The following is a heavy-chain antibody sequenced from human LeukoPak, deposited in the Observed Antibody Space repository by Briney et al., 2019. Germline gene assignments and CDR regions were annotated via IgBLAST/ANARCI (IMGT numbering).Heavy chain of an antibody. D-gene: IGHD6-19*01. Sequence: GGSLRLSCTASGFTFGDYAMSWFRQAPGKGLEWVGFIRSKAYGGTTEYAASVKGRFTISRDDSKSIAYLQMNSLKTEDTAVYYCTRDSMTGWYIGARYYYYYMDVWGKGTTVTVSS. CDR3: TRDSMTGWYIGARYYYYYMDV. J-gene: IGHJ6*03. CDR2: IRSKAYGGTT. CDR1: GFTFGDYA. V-gene: IGHV3-49*03.